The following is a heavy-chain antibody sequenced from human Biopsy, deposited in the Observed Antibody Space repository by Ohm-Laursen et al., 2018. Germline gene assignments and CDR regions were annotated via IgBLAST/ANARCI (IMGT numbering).Heavy chain of an antibody. Sequence: ASVKVSCKVSGYTLTALSMHWVRQAPGRGLEWMGGFAPENGKTIYAQKFQGRITMTEDTSTDTAYMELSSLRSEDTAVYYCARAKLEPVYYYYGMDVWGQGTTVTVSS. CDR3: ARAKLEPVYYYYGMDV. J-gene: IGHJ6*02. CDR1: GYTLTALS. CDR2: FAPENGKT. D-gene: IGHD1-1*01. V-gene: IGHV1-24*01.